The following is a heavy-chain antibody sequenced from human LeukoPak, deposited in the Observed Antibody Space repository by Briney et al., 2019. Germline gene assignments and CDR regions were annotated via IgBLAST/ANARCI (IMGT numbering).Heavy chain of an antibody. V-gene: IGHV3-7*04. Sequence: GGSLRLSCAASGFTFSSYWMSWVRQAPGKGLEWVANIKEDGSVKYYVDSVKGRFTISRDNAKNSLYLRMNSLRADDTAVYYCGREVPGGATILDYWGQGTLVTVSS. D-gene: IGHD1-26*01. J-gene: IGHJ4*02. CDR2: IKEDGSVK. CDR1: GFTFSSYW. CDR3: GREVPGGATILDY.